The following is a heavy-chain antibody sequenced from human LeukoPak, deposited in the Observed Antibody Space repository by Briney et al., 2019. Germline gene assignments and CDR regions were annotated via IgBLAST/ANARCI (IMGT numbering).Heavy chain of an antibody. V-gene: IGHV4-34*01. CDR3: ARSSYYYDRSPDY. J-gene: IGHJ4*02. CDR2: INHSGST. Sequence: SETLSLTCTVSGGSISSYYWSWIRQPPGKGLEWIGEINHSGSTNYNPSLKSRVTISVDTSKNQFSLKLSSVTAADTAVYYCARSSYYYDRSPDYWGQGTLVTVSS. D-gene: IGHD3-22*01. CDR1: GGSISSYY.